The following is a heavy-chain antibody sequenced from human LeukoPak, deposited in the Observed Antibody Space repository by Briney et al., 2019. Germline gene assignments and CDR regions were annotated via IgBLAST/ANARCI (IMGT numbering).Heavy chain of an antibody. V-gene: IGHV4-30-2*01. Sequence: SQTLSLTCAVSGGSSSGGYSWSWIRQPPGKGLEWIGYIYHSGSTYYNPSLKSRVTISVDRSKNQFSLKLSSVTAADTAVYYCARVGSSGWFDPWGQGTLVTVSS. CDR1: GGSSSGGYS. J-gene: IGHJ5*02. CDR3: ARVGSSGWFDP. CDR2: IYHSGST.